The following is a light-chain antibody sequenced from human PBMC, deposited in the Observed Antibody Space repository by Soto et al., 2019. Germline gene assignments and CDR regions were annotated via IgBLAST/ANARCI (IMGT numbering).Light chain of an antibody. CDR1: QSVSSY. CDR2: XGS. V-gene: IGKV3-11*01. J-gene: IGKJ1*01. CDR3: PQQGATPAR. Sequence: EIVLTQSPATLSLSPGERATLSCRASQSVSSYLAWYQQKPGQSPRLILXXGSSRATGIPDRFSGSGSGTDFTLNISRREPDEFAVYYCPQQGATPARVGQGAKVDI.